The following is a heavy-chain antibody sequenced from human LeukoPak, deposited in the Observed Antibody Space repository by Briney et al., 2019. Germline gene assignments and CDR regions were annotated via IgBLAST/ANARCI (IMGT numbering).Heavy chain of an antibody. Sequence: ASVKVSCKASGYTFSGYYMHWLRQAPGQGLEWMGWINPNGGVTNYAQKFQGRVTMTRDTSISTAYMELSRLRSDDTAVYYRARDGGDSYNFYYWGQGTLVTVSS. CDR1: GYTFSGYY. D-gene: IGHD5-24*01. J-gene: IGHJ4*02. V-gene: IGHV1-2*02. CDR3: ARDGGDSYNFYY. CDR2: INPNGGVT.